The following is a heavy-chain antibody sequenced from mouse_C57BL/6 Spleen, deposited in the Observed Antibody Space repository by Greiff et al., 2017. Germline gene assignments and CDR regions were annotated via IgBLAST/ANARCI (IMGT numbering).Heavy chain of an antibody. CDR3: ARRDDGSSVDY. CDR2: IDPSDSYT. CDR1: GYTFTSYW. J-gene: IGHJ2*01. Sequence: QVQLQQPGAELVKPGASVKLSCKASGYTFTSYWMQWVKQRPGQGLEWIGEIDPSDSYTNYNQKFKGKATLTVDTSSSTAYMQLSSLTSEDSAVYYCARRDDGSSVDYWGQGTTLTVSS. D-gene: IGHD1-1*01. V-gene: IGHV1-50*01.